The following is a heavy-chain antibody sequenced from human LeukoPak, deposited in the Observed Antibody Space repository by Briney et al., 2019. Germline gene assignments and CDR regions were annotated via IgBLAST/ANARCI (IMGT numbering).Heavy chain of an antibody. CDR1: GYTFTGYY. CDR2: INPNSGGT. V-gene: IGHV1-2*02. D-gene: IGHD1-26*01. J-gene: IGHJ4*02. Sequence: ASVKVSCKASGYTFTGYYMHWVRQAPGQGLEWRGWINPNSGGTNYAQKFQGRVTMTRDTSISTAYMELSRLRSDDTAVYYCARGGSYCPDFRGCFDYWGQGTLVTVSS. CDR3: ARGGSYCPDFRGCFDY.